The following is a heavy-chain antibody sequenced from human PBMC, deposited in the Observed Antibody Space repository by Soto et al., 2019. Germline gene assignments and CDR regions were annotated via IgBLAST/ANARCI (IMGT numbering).Heavy chain of an antibody. J-gene: IGHJ4*02. V-gene: IGHV3-21*01. CDR1: GFTFSSYS. CDR3: AREISASRSKYYFDY. Sequence: GGSLRLSCAASGFTFSSYSMNWVRQAPGKGLGWVSSISSSSGYIYYADSVKGRFTISRDNAKNSLYLQMNSLRAEDTAVYYCAREISASRSKYYFDYWGQGTLVTVSS. CDR2: ISSSSGYI. D-gene: IGHD3-3*02.